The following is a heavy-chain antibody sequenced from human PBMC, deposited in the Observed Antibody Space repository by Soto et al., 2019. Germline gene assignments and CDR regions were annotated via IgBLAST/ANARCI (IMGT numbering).Heavy chain of an antibody. Sequence: GGSLRLSCAASGFTVSSNYMSWVRQAPGKGLEWVSVIYSGGSTYYADSVKGRFTISRHNSKNTLYLQMNSLRAEDTAVYYCARYNAYGSGSYFKKWGQGTLVTVSS. D-gene: IGHD3-10*01. CDR2: IYSGGST. CDR1: GFTVSSNY. CDR3: ARYNAYGSGSYFKK. V-gene: IGHV3-53*04. J-gene: IGHJ4*02.